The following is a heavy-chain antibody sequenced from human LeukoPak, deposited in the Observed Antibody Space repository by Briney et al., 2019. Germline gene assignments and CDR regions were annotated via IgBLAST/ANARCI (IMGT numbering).Heavy chain of an antibody. CDR1: GFPFSAYW. CDR2: ISPGGTTT. V-gene: IGHV3-74*01. D-gene: IGHD3/OR15-3a*01. J-gene: IGHJ4*02. CDR3: ARGLINRYGYDF. Sequence: SGGSLRLSCGASGFPFSAYWMHWVRQAPGKGLVWVSHISPGGTTTNYADSVKGRFTISRDNAKNALYLQLNSLRAEDTAVYYCARGLINRYGYDFGGQGTLVTVPS.